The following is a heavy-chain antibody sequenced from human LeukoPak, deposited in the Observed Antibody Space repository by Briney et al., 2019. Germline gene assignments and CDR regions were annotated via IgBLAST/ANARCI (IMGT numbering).Heavy chain of an antibody. CDR1: GDSITSYY. Sequence: PSETLSLTCTVSGDSITSYYWSWIRQPAGKGLEWIGRIYSSGSTNYNPSLRSRVTMSVDTSKNQFSLKLSSVTAADTAVYYCAKYVFNWFDPWGQGTLVTVSS. CDR3: AKYVFNWFDP. J-gene: IGHJ5*02. V-gene: IGHV4-4*07. D-gene: IGHD2/OR15-2a*01. CDR2: IYSSGST.